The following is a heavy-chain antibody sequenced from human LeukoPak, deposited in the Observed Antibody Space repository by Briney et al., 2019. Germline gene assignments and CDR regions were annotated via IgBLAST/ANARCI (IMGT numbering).Heavy chain of an antibody. J-gene: IGHJ4*02. Sequence: GGSLRLSCVASGFTFSTYAMGWVRQVPGKGLEWVSSVSESGGSTYYADSVKGRFTISRDNSKNTLYLQMNSLRAEDTAVYYCAKDIIPDIVVVVAATGRDYWGQGTLVTVSS. CDR3: AKDIIPDIVVVVAATGRDY. V-gene: IGHV3-23*01. CDR1: GFTFSTYA. CDR2: VSESGGST. D-gene: IGHD2-15*01.